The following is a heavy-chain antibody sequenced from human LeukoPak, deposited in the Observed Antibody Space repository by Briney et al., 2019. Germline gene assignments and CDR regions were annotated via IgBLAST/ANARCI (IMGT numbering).Heavy chain of an antibody. D-gene: IGHD3-22*01. Sequence: ASVKLSCKASGYTFTSYGISWVRQAPGQGLEWMGWISAYNGNTNYAQKLQGRVTMTTDTSTSTAYMELRSLRSDDTAVYYCARGVYDTSTEAFDIWGQRTMVTVSS. CDR1: GYTFTSYG. J-gene: IGHJ3*02. CDR2: ISAYNGNT. V-gene: IGHV1-18*01. CDR3: ARGVYDTSTEAFDI.